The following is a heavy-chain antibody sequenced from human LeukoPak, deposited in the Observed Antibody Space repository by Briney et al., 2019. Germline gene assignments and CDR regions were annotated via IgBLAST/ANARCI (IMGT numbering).Heavy chain of an antibody. CDR2: IYPGDSDT. J-gene: IGHJ6*03. V-gene: IGHV5-51*01. D-gene: IGHD6-6*01. Sequence: AGESLKISCKGSGYSFTSYWIGWVRQMPGKGLEWMGIIYPGDSDTRYSPSFQGQVTISADKSISTAYLQWSSLKASDTAMYYCARDSSQSGYYYYYMDVWGKGTTVTVSS. CDR3: ARDSSQSGYYYYYMDV. CDR1: GYSFTSYW.